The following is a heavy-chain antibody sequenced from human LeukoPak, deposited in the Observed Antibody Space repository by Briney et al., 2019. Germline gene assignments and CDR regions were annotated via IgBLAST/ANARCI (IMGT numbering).Heavy chain of an antibody. V-gene: IGHV3-23*01. CDR3: ARHRNFGANFAIDY. D-gene: IGHD4/OR15-4a*01. CDR2: VTNSGNTT. CDR1: GFTFSDFA. Sequence: GGSLRLSCAASGFTFSDFAMSWVRQAPGKGLEWVSGVTNSGNTTYYADSVKGRFTIPKDNSKSTLHLQLNSLRAEDTAIYFCARHRNFGANFAIDYWGQGTLVTVSS. J-gene: IGHJ4*02.